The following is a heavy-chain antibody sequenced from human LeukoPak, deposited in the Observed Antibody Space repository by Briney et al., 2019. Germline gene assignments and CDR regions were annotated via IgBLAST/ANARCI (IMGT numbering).Heavy chain of an antibody. CDR3: ARGSSSWHGGMDV. Sequence: GRSLRLSCAASGFTFSSYGMHWVRQAPGKGLEWVAVISYDGSNKYYADSVKGRFTISRDKSKNTVFLQMDSLRAEDTAVYYCARGSSSWHGGMDVWGQGTTVTVSS. CDR1: GFTFSSYG. V-gene: IGHV3-30*03. J-gene: IGHJ6*02. D-gene: IGHD6-13*01. CDR2: ISYDGSNK.